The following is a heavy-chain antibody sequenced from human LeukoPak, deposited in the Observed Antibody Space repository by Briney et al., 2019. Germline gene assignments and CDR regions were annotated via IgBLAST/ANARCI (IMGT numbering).Heavy chain of an antibody. CDR2: ISYDGSNK. CDR3: ASQYYDFWSGYYGDYYYYGMDV. D-gene: IGHD3-3*01. Sequence: GGSLRLSCAASGFTFSSYAMHWVRQAPGKGLEWVAVISYDGSNKYYADSVKGRFTISRDNSKNTLYLQMNSLRAEDTAVYYCASQYYDFWSGYYGDYYYYGMDVWGQGTTVTVSS. CDR1: GFTFSSYA. V-gene: IGHV3-30-3*01. J-gene: IGHJ6*02.